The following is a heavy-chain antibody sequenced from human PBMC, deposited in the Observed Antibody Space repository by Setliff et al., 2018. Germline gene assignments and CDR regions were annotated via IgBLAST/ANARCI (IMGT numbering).Heavy chain of an antibody. CDR3: ARGKSVTASNWFDP. V-gene: IGHV4-61*02. CDR2: IYASGST. J-gene: IGHJ5*02. CDR1: GGSISSDSDY. Sequence: SETLSLTCTVSGGSISSDSDYWSWIRQSAGKGLEWIGRIYASGSTEYNPSLGSRVTISVDTSRNQFSLKLSSVTAADTAVYYCARGKSVTASNWFDPWGQGTLVTVSS. D-gene: IGHD5-18*01.